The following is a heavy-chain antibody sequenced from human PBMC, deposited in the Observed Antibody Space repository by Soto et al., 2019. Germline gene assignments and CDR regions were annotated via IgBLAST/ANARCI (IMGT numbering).Heavy chain of an antibody. D-gene: IGHD3-9*01. Sequence: GESLKISCKGSGYSFTSYWIGWVRQMPGKGLEWMGIIYPGDSDTRYSPSFQGQVTISADKSISTAYLQWSSLKASDTAMYYCARSPGLRYFDWALGFDPWGQGTLVTVSS. V-gene: IGHV5-51*01. CDR2: IYPGDSDT. CDR3: ARSPGLRYFDWALGFDP. CDR1: GYSFTSYW. J-gene: IGHJ5*02.